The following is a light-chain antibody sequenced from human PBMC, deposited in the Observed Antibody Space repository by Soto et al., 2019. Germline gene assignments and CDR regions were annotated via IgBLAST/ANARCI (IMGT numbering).Light chain of an antibody. CDR2: GNH. V-gene: IGLV1-40*01. Sequence: QSVLTQPPSMSGATGQRVTISCTGTSANIGAGYDVHWYQQLPGMAPKLLIYGNHKRPSGVPDRFSGSKSGTSASLAITGLQAEDEADYYCQSYDSTLSGLYVLGTGTKLTVL. CDR3: QSYDSTLSGLYV. CDR1: SANIGAGYD. J-gene: IGLJ1*01.